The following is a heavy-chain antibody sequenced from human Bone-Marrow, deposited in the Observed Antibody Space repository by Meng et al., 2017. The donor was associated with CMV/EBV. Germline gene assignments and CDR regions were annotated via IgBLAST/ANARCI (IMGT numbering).Heavy chain of an antibody. CDR2: MNPNSGNT. Sequence: ASVKVSCKASGYTFTSYDINWVRQATGQGLEWMGWMNPNSGNTGYAQKFQGRVTMTRNTSISTAYMELSSLRSEDTAVYYCARRGFSTPNYYYYGMDVWGQGATVTCYS. CDR3: ARRGFSTPNYYYYGMDV. D-gene: IGHD2-15*01. V-gene: IGHV1-8*01. J-gene: IGHJ6*01. CDR1: GYTFTSYD.